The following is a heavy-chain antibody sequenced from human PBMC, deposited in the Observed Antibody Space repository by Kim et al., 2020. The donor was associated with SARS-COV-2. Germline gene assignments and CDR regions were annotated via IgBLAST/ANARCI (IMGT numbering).Heavy chain of an antibody. CDR2: INWNGGST. V-gene: IGHV3-20*04. D-gene: IGHD6-19*01. Sequence: GGSLRLSCAASGFTFDDYGMSWVRQAPGKGLEWVSGINWNGGSTGYADSVKGRFTISRDNAKNSLYLQMNSLRAEDTALYYCARVAWAVAANYFDYWGQGTLVTVSS. J-gene: IGHJ4*02. CDR3: ARVAWAVAANYFDY. CDR1: GFTFDDYG.